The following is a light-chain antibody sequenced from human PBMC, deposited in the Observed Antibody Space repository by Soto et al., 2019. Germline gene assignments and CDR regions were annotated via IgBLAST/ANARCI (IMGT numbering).Light chain of an antibody. CDR3: CSYAGSYTYV. V-gene: IGLV2-11*01. CDR2: DVS. Sequence: QSVLTQPRSVSGSPGQSVTISCTGTSRDVGGYNYVSWYQQHPGKAPKLMIFDVSERPSGVPARFSGSKSGSTASLTISGLQADDEADYSCCSYAGSYTYVFGTGTKLTVL. CDR1: SRDVGGYNY. J-gene: IGLJ1*01.